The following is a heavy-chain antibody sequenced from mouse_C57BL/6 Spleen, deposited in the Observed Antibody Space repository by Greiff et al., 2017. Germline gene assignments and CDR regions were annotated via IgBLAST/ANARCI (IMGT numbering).Heavy chain of an antibody. CDR3: ARGDYDDY. J-gene: IGHJ2*01. V-gene: IGHV1-59*01. CDR2: IDPSDSYT. CDR1: GYTFTSYW. D-gene: IGHD2-4*01. Sequence: QVQLKQPGAELVRPGTSVKLSCKASGYTFTSYWMHWVKQRPGQGLAWIGVIDPSDSYTNYNQQFKGKATLTVDTSSSTAYMQLSSLTSEDSAVYYCARGDYDDYWGQGTTLTVSS.